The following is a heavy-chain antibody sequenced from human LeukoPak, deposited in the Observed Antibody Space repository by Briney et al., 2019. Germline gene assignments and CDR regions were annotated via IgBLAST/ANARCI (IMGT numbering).Heavy chain of an antibody. Sequence: GGSLRLSCAASGFTFSSYSMNWVRQAPGKGLEWVSSISSSSYIYYADSVKGRFTISRDNAKNSLYLQMNSLRAEDTAVYYCARRPQQNWFDPWGQGTLVTVSS. D-gene: IGHD6-13*01. CDR1: GFTFSSYS. J-gene: IGHJ5*02. V-gene: IGHV3-21*01. CDR3: ARRPQQNWFDP. CDR2: ISSSSYI.